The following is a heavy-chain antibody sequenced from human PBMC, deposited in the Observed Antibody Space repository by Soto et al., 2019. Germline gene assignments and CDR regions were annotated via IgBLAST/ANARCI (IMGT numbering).Heavy chain of an antibody. V-gene: IGHV4-59*01. CDR2: IYNSGST. Sequence: SETLSLTCTVSCGSISNYYWSWIRQPPGKGLEWIGYIYNSGSTKYNPSLKGRVTILVDTSKKQFSLKLSSVTAADTAVYYCARALGYGPLGWFDPWGQGILVTVSS. CDR1: CGSISNYY. J-gene: IGHJ5*02. CDR3: ARALGYGPLGWFDP. D-gene: IGHD5-18*01.